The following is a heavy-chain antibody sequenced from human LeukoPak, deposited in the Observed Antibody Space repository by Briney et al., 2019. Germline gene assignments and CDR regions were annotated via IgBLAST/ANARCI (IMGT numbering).Heavy chain of an antibody. CDR1: GYTFTSYG. CDR2: ISAYNGNT. J-gene: IGHJ6*02. D-gene: IGHD2-15*01. CDR3: ASGYCSGGSCYGYYYYGTDV. V-gene: IGHV1-18*01. Sequence: ASVKVSCKASGYTFTSYGISWVRQAPGQGLEWMGWISAYNGNTNYAQKLQGRVTMTTDTSTSTAYMELRSLRSDDTAVYYCASGYCSGGSCYGYYYYGTDVWGQGTTVTVSS.